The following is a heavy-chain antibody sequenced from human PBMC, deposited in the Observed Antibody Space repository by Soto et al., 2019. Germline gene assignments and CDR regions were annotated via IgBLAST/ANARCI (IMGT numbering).Heavy chain of an antibody. CDR1: GGSISTGGYH. Sequence: SETLSLTCTVAGGSISTGGYHWSCIRQHPGKGLECIGYIYYSGSTYYNPSLKSRVTISVATSKTQFSLKLSSVTAADTAIYYCARVYRAQPTHLDYWGQGTLVTVS. J-gene: IGHJ4*02. CDR3: ARVYRAQPTHLDY. V-gene: IGHV4-31*03. D-gene: IGHD2-2*01. CDR2: IYYSGST.